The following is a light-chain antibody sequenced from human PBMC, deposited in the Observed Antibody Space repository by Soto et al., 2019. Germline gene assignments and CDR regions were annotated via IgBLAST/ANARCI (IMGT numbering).Light chain of an antibody. CDR1: QSLLHSNGYNY. CDR2: LGS. J-gene: IGKJ1*01. V-gene: IGKV2-28*01. Sequence: ASISCRSSQSLLHSNGYNYLDWYLQKPGQSPQLLIYLGSNRASGIPDRFSGRGSGTDFTLTINSLQPDDLATYYCQQYKSYWTFGQGTKVDIK. CDR3: QQYKSYWT.